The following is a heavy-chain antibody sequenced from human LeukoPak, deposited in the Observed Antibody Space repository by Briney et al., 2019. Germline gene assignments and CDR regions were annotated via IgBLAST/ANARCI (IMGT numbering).Heavy chain of an antibody. CDR3: ARVAVAGPTHFDY. Sequence: GGSLRLSCAASGFTFSSYWMSWVRQAPGKGLEWVANIKQDGSEKYYVDSVKGRFTISRDNAKNSLYLQMNSLRAEDTAVYYCARVAVAGPTHFDYWGQGTLVTVSS. CDR1: GFTFSSYW. V-gene: IGHV3-7*01. D-gene: IGHD6-19*01. J-gene: IGHJ4*02. CDR2: IKQDGSEK.